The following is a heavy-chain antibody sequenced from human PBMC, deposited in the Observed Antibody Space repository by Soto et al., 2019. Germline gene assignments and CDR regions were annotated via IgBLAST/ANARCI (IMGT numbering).Heavy chain of an antibody. CDR1: GGSISSGGYY. D-gene: IGHD5-12*01. J-gene: IGHJ4*02. CDR3: ARGTDVEMATLDY. V-gene: IGHV4-31*03. Sequence: LSLTCTVSGGSISSGGYYWSWIRQHPGKGLEWIGYIYYSGSTYYNPSLKSRVTISVDTSKNQFSLKLSSVTAADTAVYYCARGTDVEMATLDYWGQGTLVTVSS. CDR2: IYYSGST.